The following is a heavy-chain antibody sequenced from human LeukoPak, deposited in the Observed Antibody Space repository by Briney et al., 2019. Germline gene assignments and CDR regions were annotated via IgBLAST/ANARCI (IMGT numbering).Heavy chain of an antibody. Sequence: SVKVSCKASGGTFSSYAISWVRQAPGQGLEWMGGIIPIFGTANYAQKFQGRVTITTDESTSTAYMEPSSLRSEDTAVYYCARDPGGDNWFDPWGQGTLVTVSS. J-gene: IGHJ5*02. D-gene: IGHD2-21*01. CDR3: ARDPGGDNWFDP. V-gene: IGHV1-69*05. CDR1: GGTFSSYA. CDR2: IIPIFGTA.